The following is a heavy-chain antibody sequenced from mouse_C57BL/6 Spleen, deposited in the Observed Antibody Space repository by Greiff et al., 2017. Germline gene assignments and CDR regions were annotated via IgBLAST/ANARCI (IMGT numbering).Heavy chain of an antibody. V-gene: IGHV1-82*01. Sequence: VQLQQSGPELVKPGASVKISCKASGYAFSSSWMNWVKQRPGKGLEWIGRIYPGDGDTNYNGKFKGKATLTADKSSSTAYMPLSSLTSEDSAVYFCARGTTVVEDFDVWGTGTTVTVSS. CDR2: IYPGDGDT. CDR3: ARGTTVVEDFDV. D-gene: IGHD1-1*01. J-gene: IGHJ1*03. CDR1: GYAFSSSW.